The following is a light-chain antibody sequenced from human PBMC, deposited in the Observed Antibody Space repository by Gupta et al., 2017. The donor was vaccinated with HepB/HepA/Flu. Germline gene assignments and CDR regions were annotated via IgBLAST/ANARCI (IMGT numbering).Light chain of an antibody. Sequence: EIVLTQSPATLSLSPGERATLSCRASQSVSSYLAWYQQKPGQAPRLLIYDASNRDTGIPARFSGSGSGKDLTLTISSREPEDFAGYYCQQRSNWPPLTFGGGTKVEIK. V-gene: IGKV3-11*01. CDR3: QQRSNWPPLT. CDR2: DAS. CDR1: QSVSSY. J-gene: IGKJ4*01.